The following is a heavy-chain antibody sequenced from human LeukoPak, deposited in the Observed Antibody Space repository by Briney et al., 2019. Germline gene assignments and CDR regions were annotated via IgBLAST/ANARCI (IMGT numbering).Heavy chain of an antibody. J-gene: IGHJ1*01. D-gene: IGHD3-22*01. Sequence: PSETLSLTCAVYGGSFSDYYWSWIRQPPGKGLEWIGEINHSGSTNYNPSLKSRVTISVDTSKNQFSLKLCSLTAADTAVYYCAYSSGYQQHWGQGTLVTVSS. CDR3: AYSSGYQQH. CDR1: GGSFSDYY. CDR2: INHSGST. V-gene: IGHV4-34*01.